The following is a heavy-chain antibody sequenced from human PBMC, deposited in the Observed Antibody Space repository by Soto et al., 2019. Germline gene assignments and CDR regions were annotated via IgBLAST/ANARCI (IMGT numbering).Heavy chain of an antibody. Sequence: ASVKVSCKASGYTFTSYGISWVRQAPGHGLEWMGWISAYNGNTNYAQKLQGRVTMTTDTSTSTAYMELRSLRSDDTAVYYCARDRGPRGYSGLSLDYWGQGTLVTVSS. CDR3: ARDRGPRGYSGLSLDY. J-gene: IGHJ4*02. CDR2: ISAYNGNT. CDR1: GYTFTSYG. V-gene: IGHV1-18*01. D-gene: IGHD5-12*01.